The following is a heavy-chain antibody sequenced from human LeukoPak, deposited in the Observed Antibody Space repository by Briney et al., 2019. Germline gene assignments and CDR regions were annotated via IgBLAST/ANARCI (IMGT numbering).Heavy chain of an antibody. D-gene: IGHD5-18*01. J-gene: IGHJ4*02. CDR1: GGSISSGSYY. CDR2: IYTSGST. V-gene: IGHV4-61*02. CDR3: ARERDRGYSSPNSYFDY. Sequence: SQTLSLTCTVSGGSISSGSYYWSWIRQPAGKGLEWIGRIYTSGSTNYNPSLKSRVTISVDTSKNQFSLKLSSVTAADTAVYYFARERDRGYSSPNSYFDYWGQGTLVTVSS.